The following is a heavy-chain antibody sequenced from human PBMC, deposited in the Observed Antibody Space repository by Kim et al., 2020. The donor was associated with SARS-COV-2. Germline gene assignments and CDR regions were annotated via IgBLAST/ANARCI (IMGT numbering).Heavy chain of an antibody. V-gene: IGHV4-59*01. CDR1: GGSISSYY. CDR3: ARTYYDILTGYYPYYFDY. D-gene: IGHD3-9*01. CDR2: IYYSGST. Sequence: SETLFLTCTVSGGSISSYYWSWIRQPPGKGLEWIGYIYYSGSTNYNPSLKSRVTISVDTSKNQFSLKLSSVTAADTAVYYCARTYYDILTGYYPYYFDYWGQGTLGTVSS. J-gene: IGHJ4*02.